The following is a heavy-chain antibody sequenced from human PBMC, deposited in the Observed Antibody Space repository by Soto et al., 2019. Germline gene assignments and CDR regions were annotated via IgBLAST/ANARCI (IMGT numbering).Heavy chain of an antibody. D-gene: IGHD5-18*01. CDR1: GFSMSTSNYF. J-gene: IGHJ6*02. CDR2: IFQMGTT. Sequence: SETLSLTCTVSGFSMSTSNYFWGWIRQSPGKGLEWVGSIFQMGTTYYSPPLKSRVSISGDTSNNQFSLKLSSVTAAHTAVYYCASHVRYGYGYGMDVCGQGATVTVSS. CDR3: ASHVRYGYGYGMDV. V-gene: IGHV4-39*01.